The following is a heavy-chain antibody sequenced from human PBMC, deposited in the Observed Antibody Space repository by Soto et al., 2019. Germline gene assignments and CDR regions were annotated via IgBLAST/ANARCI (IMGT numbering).Heavy chain of an antibody. D-gene: IGHD2-15*01. V-gene: IGHV1-8*02. J-gene: IGHJ6*02. Sequence: ASVKVSCKASGYTFSNYDINWVRQATGQNLEWMGRMNPNSGNTGYAQKFLGRVTMTRDTSTNTAYMELSSLRSEDTAVYYCARDQRSVRYGVDVWGQGTTVTVSS. CDR2: MNPNSGNT. CDR1: GYTFSNYD. CDR3: ARDQRSVRYGVDV.